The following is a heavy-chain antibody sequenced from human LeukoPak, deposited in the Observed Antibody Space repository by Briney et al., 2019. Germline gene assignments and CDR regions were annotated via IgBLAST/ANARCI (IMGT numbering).Heavy chain of an antibody. Sequence: GGSLRLSCAASGFTFSSYGMHWVRQAPGKGLEWVAFIRYDGSNKYYADSVKGRFTISRDNSKNTLYLQMNSLRAEDTAVYYCARSYSSGPDAFDIWGQGTMVTVSS. CDR3: ARSYSSGPDAFDI. D-gene: IGHD6-19*01. J-gene: IGHJ3*02. CDR1: GFTFSSYG. V-gene: IGHV3-30*02. CDR2: IRYDGSNK.